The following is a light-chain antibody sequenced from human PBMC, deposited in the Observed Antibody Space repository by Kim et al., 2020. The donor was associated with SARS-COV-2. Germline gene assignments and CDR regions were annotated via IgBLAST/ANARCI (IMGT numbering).Light chain of an antibody. CDR1: DIGVKG. J-gene: IGLJ2*01. CDR3: QVWDNSRVHLV. Sequence: PGKTAGRTCVREDIGVKGLHWYQKKQGQAPVVVIHYDNARPSGIPEPFSGSNSGNTATLTITGVEAGDEADYYCQVWDNSRVHLVFGGGTKLTVL. CDR2: YDN. V-gene: IGLV3-21*04.